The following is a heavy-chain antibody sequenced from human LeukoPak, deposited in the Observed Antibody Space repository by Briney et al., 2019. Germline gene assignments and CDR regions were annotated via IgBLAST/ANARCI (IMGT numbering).Heavy chain of an antibody. J-gene: IGHJ3*02. Sequence: PGGSLRLSCAASGFTFSSYSMNWVRQAPGKGLEWVSSISSSSSYIYYADSVKGRFTISRDNAKNSLYLQMNSLRAEDTAVYYCASGSGSYYNPLPNDAFDIWGQGTMVTVSS. V-gene: IGHV3-21*01. CDR3: ASGSGSYYNPLPNDAFDI. D-gene: IGHD3-10*01. CDR1: GFTFSSYS. CDR2: ISSSSSYI.